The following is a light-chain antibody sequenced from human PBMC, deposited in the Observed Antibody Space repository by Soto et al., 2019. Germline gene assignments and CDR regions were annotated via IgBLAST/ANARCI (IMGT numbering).Light chain of an antibody. CDR1: QSISIW. V-gene: IGKV1-6*01. J-gene: IGKJ1*01. CDR2: AAF. Sequence: IQMTQSPSTLSASVGDRVTITCRASQSISIWLAWYQQKPGKAPKLLIFAAFNLQSGVPSRFSGSGSGTDFTLTISSLQPEDFATYYCLQDYNYPWTFGQGTKVDIK. CDR3: LQDYNYPWT.